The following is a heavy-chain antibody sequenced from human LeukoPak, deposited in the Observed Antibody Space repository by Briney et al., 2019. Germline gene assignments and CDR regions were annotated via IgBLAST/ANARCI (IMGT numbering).Heavy chain of an antibody. CDR1: GFTFSSYA. CDR3: ARGGRTSGWYD. Sequence: PGGSLRLSCAASGFTFSSYAMSWVRQAPGKGLEWVSAIGGSGRYTYYADSVKGRFTISRDNSKNTLFLQTSSLRAEDTAEYYCARGGRTSGWYDWGQGTLVTVSS. V-gene: IGHV3-23*01. CDR2: IGGSGRYT. D-gene: IGHD6-19*01. J-gene: IGHJ4*02.